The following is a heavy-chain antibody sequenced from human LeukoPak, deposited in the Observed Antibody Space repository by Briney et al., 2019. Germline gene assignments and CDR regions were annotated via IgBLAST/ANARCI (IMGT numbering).Heavy chain of an antibody. D-gene: IGHD4-17*01. J-gene: IGHJ5*02. Sequence: SETLSLTCTVSGGSISAYYWNWIRQPPGRGLEWIGYIYYSGSTNYNPSLKSRVTISVDTSKNQFSLKLSSVTAADTAVYYCARDRPRGVTTSGGFDPWGQGTLVTVSS. CDR2: IYYSGST. V-gene: IGHV4-59*01. CDR3: ARDRPRGVTTSGGFDP. CDR1: GGSISAYY.